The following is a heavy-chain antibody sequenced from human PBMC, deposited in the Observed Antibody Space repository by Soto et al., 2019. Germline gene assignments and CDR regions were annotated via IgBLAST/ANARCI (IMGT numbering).Heavy chain of an antibody. V-gene: IGHV4-39*01. Sequence: PSETLSLTCSVLDDSISDSRYYWGWIRQSPEKGLEWIGSISHDGHAYYNPPLKSRVTLFADTSRNQFSLKMKSVTVAETALYFCDRPVYGEYLGGNWFDTWGQGAPVTVSS. J-gene: IGHJ5*02. D-gene: IGHD4-17*01. CDR3: DRPVYGEYLGGNWFDT. CDR2: ISHDGHA. CDR1: DDSISDSRYY.